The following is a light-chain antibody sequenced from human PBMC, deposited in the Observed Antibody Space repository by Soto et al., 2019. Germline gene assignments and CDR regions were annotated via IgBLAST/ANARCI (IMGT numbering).Light chain of an antibody. J-gene: IGLJ1*01. CDR3: SSYTSSSTYV. CDR2: DVS. CDR1: GSDVGGYNY. V-gene: IGLV2-14*03. Sequence: QAVVTQPASVSGSPGQSITISCTGTGSDVGGYNYVSWYQQHPDKAPKLMIYDVSNRPSGVSNRFSGSKSGNTASLTISGLQAEDEADYFCSSYTSSSTYVFGTGTKLTVL.